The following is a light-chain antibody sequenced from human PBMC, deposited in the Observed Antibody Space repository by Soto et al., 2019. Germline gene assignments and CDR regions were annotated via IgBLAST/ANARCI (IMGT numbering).Light chain of an antibody. V-gene: IGKV3-20*01. Sequence: EFVLTQSPGTLSLSPGERATLSCRASQSVSSSYLAWYQQKPGQAPRILLYGASTRATGIPDRFSGSGSGTDFTLTISRLEPEDFAVYYCQQYRSSTPLTFGGGTKVEIK. CDR1: QSVSSSY. CDR3: QQYRSSTPLT. CDR2: GAS. J-gene: IGKJ4*01.